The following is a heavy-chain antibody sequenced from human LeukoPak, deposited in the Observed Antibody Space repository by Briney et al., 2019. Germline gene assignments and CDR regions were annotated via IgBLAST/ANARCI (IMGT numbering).Heavy chain of an antibody. CDR2: IKQDGSEK. D-gene: IGHD6-13*01. Sequence: PGGSLRLSCAASGFTFSSNWMSRVRQAPGKGLEWVANIKQDGSEKYYVDSVKGRFTISRDNAKNSLYLQMNSLRAEDTAVYYCARDIAAAGTFDYWGQGTPVTVSS. CDR3: ARDIAAAGTFDY. J-gene: IGHJ4*02. V-gene: IGHV3-7*01. CDR1: GFTFSSNW.